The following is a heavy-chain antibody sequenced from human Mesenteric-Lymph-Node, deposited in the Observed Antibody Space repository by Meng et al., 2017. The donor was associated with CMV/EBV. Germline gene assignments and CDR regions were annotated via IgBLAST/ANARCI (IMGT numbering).Heavy chain of an antibody. V-gene: IGHV3-21*04. Sequence: GGSLRLSCAASGFTFSSYSMNWVRQAPGKGLEWVSSISSSSSYIYYADSVKGRFTVSKDNSKNTLYLQMNSLRAEDTAVYYCAKDQAVVVPAAFFDNWGQGALVTVSS. CDR2: ISSSSSYI. D-gene: IGHD2-2*01. CDR1: GFTFSSYS. CDR3: AKDQAVVVPAAFFDN. J-gene: IGHJ4*02.